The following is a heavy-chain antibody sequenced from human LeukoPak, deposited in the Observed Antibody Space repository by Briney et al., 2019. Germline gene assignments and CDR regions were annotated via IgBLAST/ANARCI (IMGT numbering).Heavy chain of an antibody. Sequence: PGGSLRLSCAASGFTFSTYAMSWICHAPGKGLEWVSGINTSGVTTYYADSVKGRFTISRDNSKNTLYLQMNSLRAEDTAVYYCAKDSSVSYYYDSSGYHPLDYWGQGTLVTVSS. D-gene: IGHD3-22*01. CDR3: AKDSSVSYYYDSSGYHPLDY. CDR2: INTSGVTT. J-gene: IGHJ4*02. CDR1: GFTFSTYA. V-gene: IGHV3-23*01.